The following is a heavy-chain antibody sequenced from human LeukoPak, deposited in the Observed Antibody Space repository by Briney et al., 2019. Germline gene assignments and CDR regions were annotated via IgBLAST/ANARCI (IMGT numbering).Heavy chain of an antibody. Sequence: GGSLRLSCAASGFTFSSYGMHWVRQAPGKGLEGVAFIRYDGSNKYYADSVKGGFTISRDNSKKTLYLQMNSLRAEDTAVYYCAKDRNVLRFLEWLFPWFDPWGQGTLVTVSS. CDR1: GFTFSSYG. CDR2: IRYDGSNK. J-gene: IGHJ5*02. CDR3: AKDRNVLRFLEWLFPWFDP. D-gene: IGHD3-3*01. V-gene: IGHV3-30*02.